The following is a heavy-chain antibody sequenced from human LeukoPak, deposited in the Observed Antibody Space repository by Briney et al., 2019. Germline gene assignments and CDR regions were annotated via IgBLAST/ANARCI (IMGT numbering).Heavy chain of an antibody. CDR1: GFTFSGSA. Sequence: PRGSLRLSCAASGFTFSGSAMHWVRQASGKGLEWVGRIRSKANSYATAYAASVKGRFTISRDDSKNTAYLQMNSLKTEDTAVYYCTRGWMATKIVDYWGQGTLVTVSS. D-gene: IGHD5-24*01. CDR3: TRGWMATKIVDY. CDR2: IRSKANSYAT. J-gene: IGHJ4*02. V-gene: IGHV3-73*01.